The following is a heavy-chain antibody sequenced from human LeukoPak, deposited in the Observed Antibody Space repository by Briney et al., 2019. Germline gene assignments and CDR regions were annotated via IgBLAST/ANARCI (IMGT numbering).Heavy chain of an antibody. V-gene: IGHV4-39*01. CDR3: ARHRPLVVAATLGDFDN. CDR2: FSYNGNT. Sequence: SETLSLTCTVSGGSTSSNNYYWGWIRQFPGKGLQWIGSFSYNGNTYSNPSLKSRGAISVDTSKNQFSLKMSSVTAADTAVYYCARHRPLVVAATLGDFDNWGQGTLVTVSS. D-gene: IGHD2-15*01. J-gene: IGHJ4*02. CDR1: GGSTSSNNYY.